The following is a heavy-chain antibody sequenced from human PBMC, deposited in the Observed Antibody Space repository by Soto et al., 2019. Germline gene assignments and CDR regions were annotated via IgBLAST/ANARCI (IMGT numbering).Heavy chain of an antibody. CDR3: ARLVGSGRNY. CDR1: GGSISSSSYY. CDR2: IYYSGST. J-gene: IGHJ4*02. Sequence: SETLSLTCTVSGGSISSSSYYWGWIRQPPGKGLEWIGSIYYSGSTYYNPSLKSRVTISVDTSKNQFSLKLSSVTAADTAVYYCARLVGSGRNYWGQGTLVTVSS. V-gene: IGHV4-39*01. D-gene: IGHD3-10*01.